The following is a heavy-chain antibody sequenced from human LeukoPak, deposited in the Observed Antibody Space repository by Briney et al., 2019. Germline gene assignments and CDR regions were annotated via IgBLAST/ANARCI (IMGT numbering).Heavy chain of an antibody. Sequence: GGSLRLSCAASGFILSGYEMNWVRQAPGKGLEWVSFISSSGDTIYYADSVKGRFTVSRDNAKNSLYLQVNSLRAEDTAVYYCARDSGKYYISWYFDLWGRGTLVTASS. CDR1: GFILSGYE. CDR3: ARDSGKYYISWYFDL. V-gene: IGHV3-48*03. CDR2: ISSSGDTI. D-gene: IGHD1-26*01. J-gene: IGHJ2*01.